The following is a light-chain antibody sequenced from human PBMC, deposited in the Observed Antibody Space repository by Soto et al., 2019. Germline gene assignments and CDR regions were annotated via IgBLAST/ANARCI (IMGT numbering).Light chain of an antibody. J-gene: IGLJ2*01. CDR3: NSYTSSSTLVV. CDR1: SSDVGGYNY. Sequence: QSALTQPASVSGSPGQSITISCTGTSSDVGGYNYVSWYQQHPGKAPKLMIYDVGNRPSGVSNRFSGSKSGNTASLTISGLQAEDEADYYCNSYTSSSTLVVFGGGTKVTVL. CDR2: DVG. V-gene: IGLV2-14*01.